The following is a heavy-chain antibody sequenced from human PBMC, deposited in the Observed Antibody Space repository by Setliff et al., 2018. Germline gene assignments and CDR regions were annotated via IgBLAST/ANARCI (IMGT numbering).Heavy chain of an antibody. CDR3: ARDRRIVGARHAFDI. CDR2: IYYSGST. Sequence: TSETLSLTCTVSGGSISSGGYYWSWIRQHPGKGLEWIGYIYYSGSTYYNPSLKSRVTISVDTSKNQFSLKLSSVTAADTAMYYCARDRRIVGARHAFDIWGQGTMVTVSS. D-gene: IGHD1-26*01. J-gene: IGHJ3*02. V-gene: IGHV4-31*03. CDR1: GGSISSGGYY.